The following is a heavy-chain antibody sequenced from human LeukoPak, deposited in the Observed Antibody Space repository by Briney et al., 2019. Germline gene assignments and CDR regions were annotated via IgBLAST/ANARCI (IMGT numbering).Heavy chain of an antibody. D-gene: IGHD2-15*01. CDR1: GYTLTSYD. CDR2: ISAYNGDT. Sequence: ASVKVSCKASGYTLTSYDINWVRQATGQGLEWMGWISAYNGDTSYAQKLQGRVTMTTDTSTSTAYMDLRSLRSDDTALYYCARDSSPYCSGGSCYSSIWGQGTLVTVSS. CDR3: ARDSSPYCSGGSCYSSI. J-gene: IGHJ4*02. V-gene: IGHV1-18*01.